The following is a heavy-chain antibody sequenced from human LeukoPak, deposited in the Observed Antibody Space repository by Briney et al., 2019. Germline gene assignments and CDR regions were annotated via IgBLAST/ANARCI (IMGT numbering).Heavy chain of an antibody. CDR2: ISSSSSYI. V-gene: IGHV3-21*01. D-gene: IGHD3-9*01. Sequence: GGSLRLSCAASGFTFSSYSMNWVRQAPGKGLEWVSSISSSSSYIYYADPVKGRFTISRDNAKNSLYLQMNSLRAEDTAVYYCAREGMYYDILTGYSLMGMDVWGQGTTVTVSS. J-gene: IGHJ6*02. CDR1: GFTFSSYS. CDR3: AREGMYYDILTGYSLMGMDV.